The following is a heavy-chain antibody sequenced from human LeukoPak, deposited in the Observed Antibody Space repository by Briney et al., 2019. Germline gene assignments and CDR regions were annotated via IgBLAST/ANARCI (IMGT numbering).Heavy chain of an antibody. CDR3: ARGPSGSAYGLYDY. CDR1: GFTFSNYW. V-gene: IGHV3-74*01. Sequence: PGGSLRLSCAGAGFTFSNYWMHWVRQAPGKGLVWVSRISGDGSSISYADSVKGRFTISRDNAKNTLYLQINSLRPEDTAVFYCARGPSGSAYGLYDYWGQGTLVTVSS. CDR2: ISGDGSSI. J-gene: IGHJ4*02. D-gene: IGHD5-12*01.